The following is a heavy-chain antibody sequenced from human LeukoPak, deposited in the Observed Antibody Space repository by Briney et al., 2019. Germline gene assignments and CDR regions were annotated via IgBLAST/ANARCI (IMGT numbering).Heavy chain of an antibody. CDR2: IFPGDSDT. V-gene: IGHV5-51*01. J-gene: IGHJ4*02. Sequence: GESLKISCKGSGYSFTTYWIGWVRQMPGKGLEWMGIIFPGDSDTIYSPSFQGQVTISADKSINTAYLQWSSLKASDTAMYFCAASESQTKFDYWGQGTQVIVSS. D-gene: IGHD1/OR15-1a*01. CDR1: GYSFTTYW. CDR3: AASESQTKFDY.